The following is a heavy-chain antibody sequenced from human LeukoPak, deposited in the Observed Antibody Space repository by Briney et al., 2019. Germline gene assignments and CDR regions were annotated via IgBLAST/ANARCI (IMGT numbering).Heavy chain of an antibody. D-gene: IGHD3-3*01. CDR1: GFTFDDYA. V-gene: IGHV3-9*01. Sequence: GGSLRLSCAASGFTFDDYAMHWVRQAPGKGLEWVSGISWNSGSIGYADSVKGRFTISRDNSKNTLYLQMNSLRAEDTAVYYCAKDFWSGYYPAYYFDYWGQGTLVTVSS. CDR3: AKDFWSGYYPAYYFDY. CDR2: ISWNSGSI. J-gene: IGHJ4*02.